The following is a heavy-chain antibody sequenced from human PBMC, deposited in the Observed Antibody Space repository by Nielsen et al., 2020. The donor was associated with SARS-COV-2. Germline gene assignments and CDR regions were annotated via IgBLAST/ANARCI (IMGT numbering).Heavy chain of an antibody. CDR1: GYTFTSYD. CDR3: ARDGGRRFGPYFDILSRSYENYYGMDV. D-gene: IGHD3-9*01. J-gene: IGHJ6*02. Sequence: ASVKVSCKASGYTFTSYDINWVRQATGQGLEWMGWMNPNSGNTGYAQKFQGRVIMTRDTSTSTVYMDLSSLRFDDTAVYYCARDGGRRFGPYFDILSRSYENYYGMDVWGQGTTVTVSS. V-gene: IGHV1-8*01. CDR2: MNPNSGNT.